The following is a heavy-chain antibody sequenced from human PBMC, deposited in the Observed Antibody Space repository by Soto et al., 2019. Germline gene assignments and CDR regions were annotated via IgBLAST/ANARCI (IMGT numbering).Heavy chain of an antibody. J-gene: IGHJ4*02. V-gene: IGHV4-34*01. CDR2: ISDSGST. CDR1: GGSFSGNY. D-gene: IGHD2-15*01. Sequence: QVQLQQWGAGLLKPSETLSLTCTVYGGSFSGNYWSWIRQPPGMGLECIGEISDSGSTNYNPSLKSRVTISVDTSKNQFSLKLSSVTAADTAMYYCSRGHLPGGNTFYYDYWGQGTLVTVSS. CDR3: SRGHLPGGNTFYYDY.